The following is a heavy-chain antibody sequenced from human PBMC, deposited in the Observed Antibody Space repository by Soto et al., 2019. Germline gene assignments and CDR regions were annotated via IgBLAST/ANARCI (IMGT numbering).Heavy chain of an antibody. D-gene: IGHD4-4*01. CDR3: ARETYSNYGGWIDY. Sequence: QVQLQESGPRLVKPSGTLSLTCTVSGGSISSNHWWTWVRQPPGKGLEWIGEIYHSGDTNYKPSLEGGVSISVDKAKNQISLRLNSLYAADTAVYDCARETYSNYGGWIDYWGQGALVTVSS. CDR1: GGSISSNHW. V-gene: IGHV4-4*02. CDR2: IYHSGDT. J-gene: IGHJ4*02.